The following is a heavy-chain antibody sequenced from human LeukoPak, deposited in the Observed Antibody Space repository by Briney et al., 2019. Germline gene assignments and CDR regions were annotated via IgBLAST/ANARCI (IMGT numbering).Heavy chain of an antibody. J-gene: IGHJ4*02. CDR2: IYYSEST. Sequence: PSETLSLTCTVSGGSISGDSYYWGWIRQPPGKGLEWIGSIYYSESTYYNPSLRSRVTISVDTSKSQISLKLRSVTAADTAMYYCARLWSGYRPPDFWGQGTLVTVSS. V-gene: IGHV4-39*01. CDR1: GGSISGDSYY. CDR3: ARLWSGYRPPDF. D-gene: IGHD3-3*01.